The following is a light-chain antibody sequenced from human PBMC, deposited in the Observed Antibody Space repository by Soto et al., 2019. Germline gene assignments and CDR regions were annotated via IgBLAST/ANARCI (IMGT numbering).Light chain of an antibody. Sequence: QSVLTQPPSVSGAPGQRVTISCTGSSSNIGAGYDVHWYQQLPGTAPKLLIYGNSNRPSGVPDRFSGSKSGTSASLAITGFQAEDEADYYCQSYDSSPSGLYVFGTGTKVTVL. CDR1: SSNIGAGYD. V-gene: IGLV1-40*01. CDR2: GNS. CDR3: QSYDSSPSGLYV. J-gene: IGLJ1*01.